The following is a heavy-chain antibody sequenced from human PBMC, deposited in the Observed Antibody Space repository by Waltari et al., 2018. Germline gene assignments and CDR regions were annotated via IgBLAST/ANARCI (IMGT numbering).Heavy chain of an antibody. CDR2: ISSSSSTI. CDR1: GFTFSSYS. J-gene: IGHJ4*02. Sequence: EVQLVESGGGLVQPGGSLRLSCAASGFTFSSYSMNWVRQAPGKGLEWVSYISSSSSTIYYADSGKGRFTISRDNAKNSLYVQMNSLGAEDTVVYYCARGRGGYYDSSGYYWTDYWGQGTLVTVSS. CDR3: ARGRGGYYDSSGYYWTDY. D-gene: IGHD3-22*01. V-gene: IGHV3-48*04.